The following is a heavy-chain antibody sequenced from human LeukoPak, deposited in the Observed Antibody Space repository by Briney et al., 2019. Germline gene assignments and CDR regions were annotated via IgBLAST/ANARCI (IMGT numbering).Heavy chain of an antibody. V-gene: IGHV4-59*13. D-gene: IGHD3-3*01. J-gene: IGHJ4*02. Sequence: KTSETLSLTCTVSGGSISSYYWSWIRQPPGKGLEWIGYIYNSGSTNYNPSLKSRVTISVDTSKNQFSLKLNSVTAADTALYYCARDRDGIYYFDYWGQGTLITVSS. CDR1: GGSISSYY. CDR2: IYNSGST. CDR3: ARDRDGIYYFDY.